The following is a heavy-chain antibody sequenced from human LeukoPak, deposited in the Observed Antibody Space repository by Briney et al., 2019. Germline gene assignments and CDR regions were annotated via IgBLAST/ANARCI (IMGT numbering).Heavy chain of an antibody. Sequence: PSETLSLTCTVSGGSISSGGYYWSWIRQHPGKGLEWIGYIYYSGSTYYNPSLKSRVTISVDTSKNQFSLKLSSVTAADTAVYYCARDPTVTYYYYGMDVWGQGTTVTVSS. CDR2: IYYSGST. V-gene: IGHV4-31*03. CDR3: ARDPTVTYYYYGMDV. CDR1: GGSISSGGYY. D-gene: IGHD4-17*01. J-gene: IGHJ6*02.